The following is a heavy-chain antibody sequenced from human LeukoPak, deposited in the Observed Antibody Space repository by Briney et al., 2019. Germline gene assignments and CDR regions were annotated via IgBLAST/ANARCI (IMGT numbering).Heavy chain of an antibody. V-gene: IGHV4-59*01. Sequence: SETLSLTCTVSGGSINSYYWSWIRQPPGKGLEWIGYIYYSGSTNYNPSLKSRVTISVDTSKNQFSLKLSSVTAADTAVYYCASMEESSGYFDYWGQGTLVTVSS. CDR1: GGSINSYY. D-gene: IGHD3-16*01. CDR2: IYYSGST. CDR3: ASMEESSGYFDY. J-gene: IGHJ4*02.